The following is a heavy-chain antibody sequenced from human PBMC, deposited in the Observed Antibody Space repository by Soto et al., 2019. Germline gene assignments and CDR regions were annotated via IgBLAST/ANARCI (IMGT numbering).Heavy chain of an antibody. Sequence: EVQLLGSGGGLVQPGGSLRLSCAASGFTFSSYAMSWVRPAPGNGLEWVSGMSGSGGTAYYRDSGKGRFTISRDNSQQTLYRQMNSLRAEDTALYYCAQGPIFGVENIYDYWGQGTLVTVSS. D-gene: IGHD3-3*01. J-gene: IGHJ4*02. CDR1: GFTFSSYA. V-gene: IGHV3-23*01. CDR3: AQGPIFGVENIYDY. CDR2: MSGSGGTA.